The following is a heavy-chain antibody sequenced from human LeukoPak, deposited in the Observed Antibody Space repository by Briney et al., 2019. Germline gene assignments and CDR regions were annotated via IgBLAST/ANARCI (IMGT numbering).Heavy chain of an antibody. CDR2: ISAYNGNT. J-gene: IGHJ5*02. Sequence: ASVTVSCKASGYTFTSYGISWVRQAPGQGLEGMGWISAYNGNTNYAQKLQGRVTMTTDTSTSTAYMELRSLRSDDTAVYYCARGRFHCSSTSCYVNWFDPWGQGTLVTVSS. V-gene: IGHV1-18*01. D-gene: IGHD2-2*01. CDR3: ARGRFHCSSTSCYVNWFDP. CDR1: GYTFTSYG.